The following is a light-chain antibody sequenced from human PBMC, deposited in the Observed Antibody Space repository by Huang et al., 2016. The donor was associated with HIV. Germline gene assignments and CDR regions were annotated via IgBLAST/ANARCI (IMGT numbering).Light chain of an antibody. CDR3: QHFQGFT. Sequence: EIVMTQSPATLSVSPGERATLSCRASQSISSNLAWYQQKPGQAPRFLIHGASTRATGIPARFFGSGSGTDFTLTISSLQSEDFAVYYCQHFQGFTFGPGTKVDI. J-gene: IGKJ3*01. V-gene: IGKV3-15*01. CDR2: GAS. CDR1: QSISSN.